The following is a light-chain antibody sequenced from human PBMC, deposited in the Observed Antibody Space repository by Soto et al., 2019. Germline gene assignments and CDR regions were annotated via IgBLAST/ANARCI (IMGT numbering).Light chain of an antibody. CDR3: QSYDSSLINSV. Sequence: QSVLTQPPSVSGAPGQRVTISCIGSISNIGAGYDVHWYQQFPGTAPKLLIHGNTNRPSGVPDRFSGSKSGTSASLAITGLQAEDEADYYCQSYDSSLINSVFGGGTKLTV. CDR1: ISNIGAGYD. J-gene: IGLJ3*02. V-gene: IGLV1-40*01. CDR2: GNT.